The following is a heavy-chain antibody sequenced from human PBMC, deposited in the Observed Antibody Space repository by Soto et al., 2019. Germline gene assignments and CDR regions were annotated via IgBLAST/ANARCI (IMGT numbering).Heavy chain of an antibody. CDR3: AKEVGKDGYFGNWFDP. Sequence: QVQLVQSGAEVKKPGSSVKVSCKASGGTFSNYAITWVRQAPGQGLEWLGRIIPIFGSANYAQKFQGRVTITAGKSTTTTYMELSSLRSDDTAVYYCAKEVGKDGYFGNWFDPWGQGTLVTVSS. D-gene: IGHD5-12*01. V-gene: IGHV1-69*14. J-gene: IGHJ5*02. CDR1: GGTFSNYA. CDR2: IIPIFGSA.